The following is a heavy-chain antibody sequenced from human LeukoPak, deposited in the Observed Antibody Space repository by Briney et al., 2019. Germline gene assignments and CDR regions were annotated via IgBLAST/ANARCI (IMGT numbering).Heavy chain of an antibody. V-gene: IGHV4-59*08. CDR1: GGSISSYY. J-gene: IGHJ4*02. D-gene: IGHD1-26*01. CDR3: ARLRGGSYYDY. Sequence: SETLSLTCTVSGGSISSYYWGWIRQPPGKGLEWIGYISGSTNYNPPLKSRVTISIDTSKNQFSLKVSSVTAADTAVYYCARLRGGSYYDYWGQGTLVTVSS. CDR2: ISGST.